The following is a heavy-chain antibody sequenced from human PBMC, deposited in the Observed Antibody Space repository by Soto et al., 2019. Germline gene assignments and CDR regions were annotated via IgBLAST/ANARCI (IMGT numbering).Heavy chain of an antibody. CDR1: GFTFSSYG. J-gene: IGHJ4*02. D-gene: IGHD3-10*01. CDR2: IWYDGSNK. Sequence: GGSLRLSCAASGFTFSSYGMHWVLQAPGKGLEWVAVIWYDGSNKYYADSVKGRFTVSRDNSKNTLYLQMNSLRAEDTAVYYCARDRRYCGSGSYSLFDYWGQGTLVTVSS. V-gene: IGHV3-33*01. CDR3: ARDRRYCGSGSYSLFDY.